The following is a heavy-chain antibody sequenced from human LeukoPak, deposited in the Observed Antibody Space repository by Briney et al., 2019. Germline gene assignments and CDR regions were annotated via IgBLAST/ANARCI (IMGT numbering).Heavy chain of an antibody. V-gene: IGHV3-7*03. J-gene: IGHJ6*03. CDR2: IKQDGSEK. CDR1: GFTFSSYW. Sequence: GGSLRLSCAASGFTFSSYWMIWVRQAPGKGLEWVANIKQDGSEKYYADSVKGRFTISRDNSKNSLYLQMNSLRTEDTALYYCAKDTRSSSSRYYYYMDVWGKGTTVTVSS. D-gene: IGHD6-6*01. CDR3: AKDTRSSSSRYYYYMDV.